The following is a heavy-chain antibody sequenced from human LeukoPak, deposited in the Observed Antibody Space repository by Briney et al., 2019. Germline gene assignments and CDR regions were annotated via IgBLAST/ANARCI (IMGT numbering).Heavy chain of an antibody. CDR3: ARVYSSGWYYFDY. CDR2: IYYSGST. D-gene: IGHD6-19*01. J-gene: IGHJ4*02. CDR1: GGSISSSSYY. Sequence: SETLSLTCTVSGGSISSSSYYWGWIRQPPGKGLEWIGSIYYSGSTYYNPSLKSRVTISVGTSKNQFSLKLRSVTAADTAVYYCARVYSSGWYYFDYWGQGTLVTVSS. V-gene: IGHV4-39*07.